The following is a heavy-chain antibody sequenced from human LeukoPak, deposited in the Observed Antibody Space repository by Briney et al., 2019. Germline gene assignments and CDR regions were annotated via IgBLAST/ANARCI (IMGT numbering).Heavy chain of an antibody. CDR2: IYYSGST. D-gene: IGHD3-16*01. CDR1: GGSFSGYY. J-gene: IGHJ3*02. V-gene: IGHV4-59*01. CDR3: ARDRSDYVWGSNDAFDI. Sequence: PSETLSLTCAVYGGSFSGYYWSWIRQPPGKGLEWIGYIYYSGSTNYNPSLKSRVTTSVDTSKNQFSLKLSSVTAADTAVYYCARDRSDYVWGSNDAFDIWGQGTMVTVSS.